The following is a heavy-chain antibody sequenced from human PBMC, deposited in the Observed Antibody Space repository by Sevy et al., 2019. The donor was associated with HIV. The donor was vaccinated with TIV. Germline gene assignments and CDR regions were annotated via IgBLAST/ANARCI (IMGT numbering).Heavy chain of an antibody. V-gene: IGHV3-48*02. CDR1: GFTFSSYS. D-gene: IGHD6-19*01. CDR3: ARGSSGWSPFDY. CDR2: ISSSRSTI. J-gene: IGHJ4*02. Sequence: GGSLRLSCAASGFTFSSYSMNWVRQAPGKGLEWVSYISSSRSTIYYADSVKGRFTISRDNAKNSLYLQMNSLRDEDTAVYYCARGSSGWSPFDYWGQGTLVTVSS.